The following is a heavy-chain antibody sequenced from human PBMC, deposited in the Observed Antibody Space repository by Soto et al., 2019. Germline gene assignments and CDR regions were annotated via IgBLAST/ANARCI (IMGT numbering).Heavy chain of an antibody. V-gene: IGHV3-21*01. CDR2: ISSRSSYI. Sequence: EVQLVESGGGLVKPGGSLRLSCAASGFTFSSYSMNWVRQAPGKGLEWVSSISSRSSYIYYADSVKGRFTISRDNAKNSLYLQMNSLRAEDTAVYYCARGLGYDTPERERNYYYYGMDVWGQGTTVTVSS. CDR3: ARGLGYDTPERERNYYYYGMDV. CDR1: GFTFSSYS. J-gene: IGHJ6*02. D-gene: IGHD3-22*01.